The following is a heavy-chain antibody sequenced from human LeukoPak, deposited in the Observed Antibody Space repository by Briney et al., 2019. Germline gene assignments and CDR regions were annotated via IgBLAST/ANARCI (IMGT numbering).Heavy chain of an antibody. J-gene: IGHJ3*02. CDR3: AAVSGISSSDSFDI. Sequence: GASVKVSCKASGFTFTTSSMQWVRQTRGQRLEWISWVVVGSGNTNYAQKFQERVTITRDMSTSTAYMELSSLRSEDTAVYYCAAVSGISSSDSFDIWGQGTMVTVSS. CDR2: VVVGSGNT. CDR1: GFTFTTSS. D-gene: IGHD6-13*01. V-gene: IGHV1-58*02.